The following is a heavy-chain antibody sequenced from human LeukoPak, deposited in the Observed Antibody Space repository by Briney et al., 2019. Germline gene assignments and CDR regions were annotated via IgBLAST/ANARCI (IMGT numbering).Heavy chain of an antibody. Sequence: PGGSLRLSCAASGFTFSSYAMSWVRQAPGKGPEWVSGINWNGGSTGYADSVKGRFTISRDNAKNSLYLQMNSLRAEDTALYYCARDGVPTRYCSGGSCYSTYYYYYYMDVWGKGTTVTVSS. D-gene: IGHD2-15*01. CDR3: ARDGVPTRYCSGGSCYSTYYYYYYMDV. CDR2: INWNGGST. CDR1: GFTFSSYA. J-gene: IGHJ6*03. V-gene: IGHV3-20*04.